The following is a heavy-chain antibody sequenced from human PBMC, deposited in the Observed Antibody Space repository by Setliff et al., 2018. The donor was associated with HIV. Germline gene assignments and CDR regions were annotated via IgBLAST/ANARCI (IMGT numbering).Heavy chain of an antibody. V-gene: IGHV4-39*02. CDR1: GGSVSNTTYY. D-gene: IGHD3-10*01. CDR3: ARAGIKEDAFDI. J-gene: IGHJ3*02. CDR2: IYYTGST. Sequence: SETLSLTCTVSGGSVSNTTYYWGRIRQPPGKGLEWIGNIYYTGSTYYNPSLKSRVTVSVDTSKNQFSLKLTSVTVADTAVFYCARAGIKEDAFDIWGQGTMVTVSS.